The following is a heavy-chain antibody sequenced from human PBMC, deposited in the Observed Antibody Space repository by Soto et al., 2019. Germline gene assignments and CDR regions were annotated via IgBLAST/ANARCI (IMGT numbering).Heavy chain of an antibody. D-gene: IGHD2-8*01. V-gene: IGHV1-69*01. J-gene: IGHJ6*02. Sequence: QVQLVQSRAEVKKPGSSVKVSCKASGGTFSSYAISWVRQAPGQGLEWMGGIIPIFGTANYAQKFQGRVTITADESTSTAYMELSSLRSEDTAVYYCARGNDVVLMVYATSYYYGMDVWGQGTTVTVSS. CDR3: ARGNDVVLMVYATSYYYGMDV. CDR1: GGTFSSYA. CDR2: IIPIFGTA.